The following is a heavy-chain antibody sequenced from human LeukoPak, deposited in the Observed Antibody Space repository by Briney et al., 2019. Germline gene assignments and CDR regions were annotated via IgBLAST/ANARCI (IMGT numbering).Heavy chain of an antibody. J-gene: IGHJ4*02. Sequence: LSETLSLTCAVSGGSINSHYWGWIRQPPGKGLQWIGDIYSTGKNNYNPSLKSRVTISLDTSKSHLSLNLTSVLAADTAIYYCVRRDTGWNYFDYWGQGILVTVSS. CDR2: IYSTGKN. V-gene: IGHV4-4*08. CDR1: GGSINSHY. CDR3: VRRDTGWNYFDY. D-gene: IGHD6-19*01.